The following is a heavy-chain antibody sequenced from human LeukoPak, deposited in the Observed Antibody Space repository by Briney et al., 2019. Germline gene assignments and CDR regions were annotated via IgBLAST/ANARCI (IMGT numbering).Heavy chain of an antibody. D-gene: IGHD3-9*01. J-gene: IGHJ4*02. Sequence: GGSLRLSCAASGFTFSSYAMSWVRQAPGKGLEWVSAISGSGSTYYADSVKGRFTISRDNAKNLLYLQMNSLRAEDTAVYYCARDAADILTGWIDYWGQGTLVTVSS. V-gene: IGHV3-23*01. CDR3: ARDAADILTGWIDY. CDR1: GFTFSSYA. CDR2: ISGSGST.